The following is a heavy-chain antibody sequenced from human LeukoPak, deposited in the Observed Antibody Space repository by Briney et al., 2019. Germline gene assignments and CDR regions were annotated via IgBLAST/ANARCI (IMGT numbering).Heavy chain of an antibody. V-gene: IGHV3-30*18. CDR3: AKNPPDYYGMDV. CDR1: GFTFSSYG. Sequence: PGGSLRLSCAASGFTFSSYGMHWVRQAPGKGLEWVAVISYDGSNKYYADSVKGRFTISRDNSKNTLYLQMNSLRAEDTAVYYCAKNPPDYYGMDVWGQGTTVTVSS. CDR2: ISYDGSNK. J-gene: IGHJ6*02.